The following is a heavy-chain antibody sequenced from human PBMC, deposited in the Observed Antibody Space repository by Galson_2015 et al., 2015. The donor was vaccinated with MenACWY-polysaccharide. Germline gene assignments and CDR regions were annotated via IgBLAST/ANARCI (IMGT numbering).Heavy chain of an antibody. CDR3: ARELDTVPRGGREGAFDD. J-gene: IGHJ4*02. Sequence: YYSGRTNYNPSLDSRVTISLNTASNQFSLRLRSVTAADTAVYYCARELDTVPRGGREGAFDDWGQGSLVTVSS. CDR2: YYSGRT. D-gene: IGHD3-10*01. V-gene: IGHV4-59*12.